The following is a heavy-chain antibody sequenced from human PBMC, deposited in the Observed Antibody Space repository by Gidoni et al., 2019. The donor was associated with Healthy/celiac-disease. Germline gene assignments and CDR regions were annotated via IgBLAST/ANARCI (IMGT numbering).Heavy chain of an antibody. CDR1: GYPFTSYY. CDR3: ATSIAAAVLYNWFDP. J-gene: IGHJ5*02. Sequence: QVQLVQSGAEVKKPGASVKVSCKASGYPFTSYYMHWVRQAPGQGLEWMGIINPSGGSTSYAQKFQGRVTMTRDTSTSTVYMELSSLRSEDTAVYYCATSIAAAVLYNWFDPWGQGTLVTVSS. V-gene: IGHV1-46*03. CDR2: INPSGGST. D-gene: IGHD6-13*01.